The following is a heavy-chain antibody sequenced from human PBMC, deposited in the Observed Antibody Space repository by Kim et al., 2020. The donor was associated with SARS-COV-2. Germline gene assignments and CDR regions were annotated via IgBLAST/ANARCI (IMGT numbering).Heavy chain of an antibody. J-gene: IGHJ4*02. D-gene: IGHD3-16*02. Sequence: SRITLSVDTSKNQFSLKLSSVTAADTAVYYCARAGSNYDYVWGSYRPFDYWGQGTLVTVSS. V-gene: IGHV4-39*07. CDR3: ARAGSNYDYVWGSYRPFDY.